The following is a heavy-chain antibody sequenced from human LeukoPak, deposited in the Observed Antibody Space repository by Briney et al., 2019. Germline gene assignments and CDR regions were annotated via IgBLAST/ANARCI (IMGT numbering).Heavy chain of an antibody. D-gene: IGHD6-13*01. CDR1: GFTFSSYA. CDR2: ISYDGSNK. CDR3: ASGSSWYIFDY. Sequence: PGRSLRLSCAASGFTFSSYAMHWVRQAPGKGLEWVAVISYDGSNKYYADSVKGRFTISRDNSENTLYLQMNSLRAEDTAVYYCASGSSWYIFDYWGQGTLVTVSS. J-gene: IGHJ4*02. V-gene: IGHV3-30-3*01.